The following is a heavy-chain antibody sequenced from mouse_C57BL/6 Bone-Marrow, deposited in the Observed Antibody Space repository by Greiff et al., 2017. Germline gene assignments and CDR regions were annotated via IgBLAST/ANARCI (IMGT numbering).Heavy chain of an antibody. CDR1: GYTFTSYG. CDR3: ARWRDGVVLAWFAY. J-gene: IGHJ3*01. CDR2: IYPRSGNT. Sequence: QVQLKESGAELARPGASVKLSCKASGYTFTSYGISWVKQRTGQGLEWIGEIYPRSGNTYYNEKFKGKATLTADKSSSTAYMELRSLTSEDSAVYFCARWRDGVVLAWFAYWGQGTLVTVSA. D-gene: IGHD1-1*01. V-gene: IGHV1-81*01.